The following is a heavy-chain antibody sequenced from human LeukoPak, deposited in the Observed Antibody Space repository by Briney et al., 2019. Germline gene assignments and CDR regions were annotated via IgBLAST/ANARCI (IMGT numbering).Heavy chain of an antibody. CDR1: GGTFSSYA. CDR2: IIPIFGTA. D-gene: IGHD5-18*01. CDR3: ARGDTRHESGYYGMDV. J-gene: IGHJ6*02. V-gene: IGHV1-69*13. Sequence: ASVKVSCKASGGTFSSYAISWVRQAPGQGLEWMGGIIPIFGTANYAQKFQGRVTITADESTSTAYMELSSLRSEDTAVYYCARGDTRHESGYYGMDVWGQGTTVTVSS.